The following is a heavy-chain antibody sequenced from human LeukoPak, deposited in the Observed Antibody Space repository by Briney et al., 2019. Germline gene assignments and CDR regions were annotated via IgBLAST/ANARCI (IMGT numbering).Heavy chain of an antibody. CDR1: GFTFSSYG. J-gene: IGHJ6*02. CDR3: AKDRDYYGSGSYHYGMDV. D-gene: IGHD3-10*01. CDR2: ISYDGSNK. V-gene: IGHV3-30*18. Sequence: GRSLRLSCAASGFTFSSYGMHWVRQAPGKGLEWVAVISYDGSNKYYADSVKGRFTISRDNSKNTLYLQMNSLRAEVTAVYYCAKDRDYYGSGSYHYGMDVWGQGTTVTVSS.